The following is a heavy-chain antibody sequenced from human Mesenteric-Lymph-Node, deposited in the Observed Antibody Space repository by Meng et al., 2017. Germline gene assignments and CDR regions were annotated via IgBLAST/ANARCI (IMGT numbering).Heavy chain of an antibody. J-gene: IGHJ4*02. CDR3: ARDRGGLGAFDY. CDR1: GDSISSGEYF. V-gene: IGHV4-30-4*01. Sequence: QVQLQESVPGLVKPSQTLSLTCTVSGDSISSGEYFWSGIRQPPGKGLEWIGYIYHGVNIYYTPSLRSRVTISVDTSKNQFSLKLSSVTAADTAVYYCARDRGGLGAFDYWGQGTLVTVSS. CDR2: IYHGVNI. D-gene: IGHD5-12*01.